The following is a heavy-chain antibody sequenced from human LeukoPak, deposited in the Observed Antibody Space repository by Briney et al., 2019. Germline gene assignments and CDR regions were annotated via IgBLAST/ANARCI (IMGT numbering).Heavy chain of an antibody. CDR1: GGSISINTYY. Sequence: ASGTLSLTCTVSGGSISINTYYWSWIRQPPGKGLEWIGQIYYSGSTYYNPSLKSRVTISLDTSKSQFSLKLTSVTAADTAVYYCAREFHPWGQGTLVSVSS. V-gene: IGHV4-61*01. CDR2: IYYSGST. J-gene: IGHJ5*02. CDR3: AREFHP.